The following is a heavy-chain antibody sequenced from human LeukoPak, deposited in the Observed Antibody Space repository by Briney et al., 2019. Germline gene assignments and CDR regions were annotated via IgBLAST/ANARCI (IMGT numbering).Heavy chain of an antibody. CDR1: GFTVSSSF. CDR3: ARDLGYCTNGVCHTRFDY. D-gene: IGHD2-8*01. V-gene: IGHV3-53*01. Sequence: GGSLRLSCAVSGFTVSSSFMSWVRQAPGRGLEWVSLIQTNENTYYADSVKGRFSISRDNTKGSLFLQLNSLRAEDTAVYYCARDLGYCTNGVCHTRFDYWGQGTLVAVSS. J-gene: IGHJ4*02. CDR2: IQTNENT.